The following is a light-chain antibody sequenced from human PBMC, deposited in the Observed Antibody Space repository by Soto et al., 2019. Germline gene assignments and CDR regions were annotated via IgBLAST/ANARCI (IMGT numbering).Light chain of an antibody. Sequence: HSALTQPASVSGSPGQSITISCTGTSSDIGDYDYVSWYQHLPGKAPKLLIFDVTHRPSGVSDRFSGSKSGNTASLTISGVRPEDEDDYYCCSYTDIALDVVFGGGTKLTVL. CDR3: CSYTDIALDVV. CDR1: SSDIGDYDY. J-gene: IGLJ2*01. CDR2: DVT. V-gene: IGLV2-14*01.